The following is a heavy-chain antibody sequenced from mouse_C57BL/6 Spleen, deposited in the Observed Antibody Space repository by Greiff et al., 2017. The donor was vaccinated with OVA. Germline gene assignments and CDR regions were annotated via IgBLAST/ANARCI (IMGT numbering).Heavy chain of an antibody. D-gene: IGHD2-12*01. V-gene: IGHV1-52*01. CDR3: ARYRRDAMDY. CDR2: IDPSDSET. CDR1: GYTFTSYW. Sequence: VQLQQPGAELVRPGSSVKLSCKASGYTFTSYWMHWVKQRPIQGLEWIGNIDPSDSETHYNQKFKDKATLTVDKSSSTAYMQLSSLTSEDSAVYYCARYRRDAMDYWGQGTSVTVSS. J-gene: IGHJ4*01.